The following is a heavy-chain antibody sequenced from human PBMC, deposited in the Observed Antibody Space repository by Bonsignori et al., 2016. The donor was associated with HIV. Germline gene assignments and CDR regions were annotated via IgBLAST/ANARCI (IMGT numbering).Heavy chain of an antibody. CDR2: ISAYNGNT. D-gene: IGHD2-15*01. Sequence: ASVKVSCKASGYTFTNYGTSWVRQAPGQGLEWMGWISAYNGNTNYAQKFQVRVTMTTDTSTSTAYMELRSLTSDDTALYYCARDSARGGFDIWGQGTMVTVSS. CDR3: ARDSARGGFDI. V-gene: IGHV1-18*01. CDR1: GYTFTNYG. J-gene: IGHJ3*02.